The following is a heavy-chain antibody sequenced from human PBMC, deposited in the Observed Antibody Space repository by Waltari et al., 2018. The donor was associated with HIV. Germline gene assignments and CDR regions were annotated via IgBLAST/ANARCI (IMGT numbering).Heavy chain of an antibody. CDR1: GFTFSSYA. CDR3: AKINSGWHYFDY. V-gene: IGHV3-23*04. CDR2: ISGSGDST. Sequence: EVHLVGSGGGLVQPGRSLRVSCAAAGFTFSSYAMSWVRLAPGKGLEWVSSISGSGDSTYYADSVKGRFTISRDKSKNTLYLQMNSLRAEDTAVYYCAKINSGWHYFDYWGQGTLVTVSS. D-gene: IGHD6-19*01. J-gene: IGHJ4*02.